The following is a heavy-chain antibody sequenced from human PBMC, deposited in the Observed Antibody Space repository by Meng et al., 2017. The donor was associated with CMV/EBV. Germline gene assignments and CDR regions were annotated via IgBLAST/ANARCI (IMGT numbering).Heavy chain of an antibody. CDR1: GFTFSSYS. CDR3: ARGGPTYYDFWSGYYPYGMDV. D-gene: IGHD3-3*01. J-gene: IGHJ6*02. CDR2: ISSSSSYI. Sequence: GGSLRLSCAASGFTFSSYSMNWVRQAPGKGLEWVSSISSSSSYICYADSVKGRFTISRDNAKNSLYLQMNSLRAEDTAVYYCARGGPTYYDFWSGYYPYGMDVWGQGTTVTVSS. V-gene: IGHV3-21*01.